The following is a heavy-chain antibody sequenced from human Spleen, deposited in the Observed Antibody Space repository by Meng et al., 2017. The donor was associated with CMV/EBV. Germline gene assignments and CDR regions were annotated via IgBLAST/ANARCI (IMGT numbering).Heavy chain of an antibody. CDR2: IYSGGSST. Sequence: GESLKISCAASGFTFSSYAMSWVRQAPGKGLEWVSVIYSGGSSTYYADSVKGRFTISRDNSKNTLYLQMNSLRAEDTAVYYCARYSSSWSRYFDYWGQGTLVTVSS. CDR1: GFTFSSYA. CDR3: ARYSSSWSRYFDY. V-gene: IGHV3-23*03. D-gene: IGHD6-13*01. J-gene: IGHJ4*02.